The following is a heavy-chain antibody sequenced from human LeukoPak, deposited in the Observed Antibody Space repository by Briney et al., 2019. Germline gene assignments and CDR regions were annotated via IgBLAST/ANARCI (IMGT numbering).Heavy chain of an antibody. J-gene: IGHJ4*02. CDR2: IYNSGST. CDR1: GGSTSRHY. D-gene: IGHD5-12*01. V-gene: IGHV4-59*11. CDR3: ARSGYSGYEVDY. Sequence: LETLSLTCTLSGGSTSRHYWSWIRQSPGKGLEWIGCIYNSGSTRYNPSLKSRVTISEDTSQNQFSLRLNSVTAADTAVYYCARSGYSGYEVDYWGQGTLVTVSS.